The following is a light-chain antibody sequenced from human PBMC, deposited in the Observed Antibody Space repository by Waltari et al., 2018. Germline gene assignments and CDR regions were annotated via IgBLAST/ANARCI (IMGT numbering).Light chain of an antibody. V-gene: IGKV4-1*01. CDR2: WAS. CDR1: QSILYNLRNMSY. J-gene: IGKJ1*01. CDR3: QQYYSTPWT. Sequence: DLVLTQSPDSLALSLGERATISCTSSQSILYNLRNMSYLAWYQQKPGQSPKLLFYWASTRKSGVPDRFSGSGSGAYFALTISSLQAEDVAVYYCQQYYSTPWTFGQGTRVEVK.